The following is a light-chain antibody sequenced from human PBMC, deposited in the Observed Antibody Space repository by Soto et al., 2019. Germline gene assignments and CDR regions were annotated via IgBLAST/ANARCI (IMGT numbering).Light chain of an antibody. J-gene: IGKJ3*01. CDR2: AAS. CDR3: HKYNRAPFT. V-gene: IGKV1-27*01. Sequence: DIQMTQSPSSLSASVGDRVTITCRASQGISNYLDWYQQKPGTVPKLLIYAASTLQSGVPSQFSGSGSGTDFTLTISSLQPEDVATYYCHKYNRAPFTFGPGNKVDIK. CDR1: QGISNY.